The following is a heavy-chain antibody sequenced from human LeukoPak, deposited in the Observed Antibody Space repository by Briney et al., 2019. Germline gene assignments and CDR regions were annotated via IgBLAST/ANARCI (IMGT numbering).Heavy chain of an antibody. CDR2: IYYSGST. CDR3: AREDVYWYFDL. CDR1: GGSISSGDYY. J-gene: IGHJ2*01. V-gene: IGHV4-30-4*08. Sequence: SETLSLTCTVSGGSISSGDYYWSWIRQPPGKGLEWIGYIYYSGSTYYNPSLKSRVTISVDTSKNQFSLKLSSVTAADTAVYYCAREDVYWYFDLWGRGTLVTASS.